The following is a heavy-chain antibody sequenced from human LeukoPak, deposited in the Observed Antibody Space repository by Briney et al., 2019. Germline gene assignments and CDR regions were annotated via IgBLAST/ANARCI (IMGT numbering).Heavy chain of an antibody. Sequence: GGSLRLSCAASVFTFSDYYMSWIRHASGKGLECGSYNSGTSTFTNYADSVKGRFTISRDNAKNSLYLQMNSLRAEDTAVYYCARGFCSGGTCYDYWGQGTLVTVSS. CDR2: NSGTSTFT. J-gene: IGHJ4*02. V-gene: IGHV3-11*05. CDR1: VFTFSDYY. CDR3: ARGFCSGGTCYDY. D-gene: IGHD2-15*01.